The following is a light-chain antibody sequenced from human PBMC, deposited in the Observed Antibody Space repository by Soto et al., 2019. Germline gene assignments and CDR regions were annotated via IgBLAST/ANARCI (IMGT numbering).Light chain of an antibody. V-gene: IGKV3-20*01. CDR3: QQYGRSPPFT. CDR2: GAS. Sequence: VLTQSPGTLSLSPGERATLSCRASQSVSSTYIAWYQQNPGQAPRLLIYGASSRATGIPDRFSGSGSGTDFTLTISRLEPEDFAVYFCQQYGRSPPFTFGQGTK. CDR1: QSVSSTY. J-gene: IGKJ2*01.